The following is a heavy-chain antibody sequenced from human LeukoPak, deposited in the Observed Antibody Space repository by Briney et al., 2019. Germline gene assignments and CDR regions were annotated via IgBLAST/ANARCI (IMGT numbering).Heavy chain of an antibody. Sequence: ASVKVSCKASEYIFTGYYMHWVRQAPGQGLEWMGRINPNNGATNYAQKFQGRVTITGDTSINTAYMELSSLRSDDTAVYFCTRESGSYHGNDYWGQGTLVTVSS. J-gene: IGHJ4*02. D-gene: IGHD1-26*01. CDR3: TRESGSYHGNDY. CDR2: INPNNGAT. CDR1: EYIFTGYY. V-gene: IGHV1-2*06.